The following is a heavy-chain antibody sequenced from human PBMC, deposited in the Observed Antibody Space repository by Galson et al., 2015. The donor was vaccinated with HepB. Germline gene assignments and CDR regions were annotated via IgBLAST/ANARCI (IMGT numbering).Heavy chain of an antibody. CDR2: INPIFGTA. CDR1: GGTFNDSA. Sequence: SVKVSCKASGGTFNDSAITWVRQAPGQGLEWMGGINPIFGTANYAQKFQGRVTFTADESTSTAYMEVMSLRSEDTALYFCARGVWCSTTSCYPFDYWGQGALVTVSS. V-gene: IGHV1-69*13. D-gene: IGHD2-2*01. J-gene: IGHJ4*02. CDR3: ARGVWCSTTSCYPFDY.